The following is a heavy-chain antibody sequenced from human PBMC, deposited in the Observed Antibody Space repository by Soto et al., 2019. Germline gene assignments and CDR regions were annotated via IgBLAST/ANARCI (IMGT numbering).Heavy chain of an antibody. V-gene: IGHV3-15*01. CDR3: TTGTRGIQLWFAWYFDL. CDR1: VFTCSNAW. J-gene: IGHJ2*01. D-gene: IGHD5-18*01. Sequence: GSLRLSCAASVFTCSNAWMSWVRQAPGKGLEWVGRIKSKTDGGTTDYAAPVKGRFTISRDDSKNTLYLQMNSLKTEDIAVYYCTTGTRGIQLWFAWYFDLWGRGTLVTVSS. CDR2: IKSKTDGGTT.